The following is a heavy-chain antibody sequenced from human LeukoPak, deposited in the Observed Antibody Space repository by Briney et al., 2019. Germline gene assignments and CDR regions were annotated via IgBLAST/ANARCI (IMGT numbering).Heavy chain of an antibody. V-gene: IGHV3-48*01. J-gene: IGHJ4*02. CDR2: ISSSSSTI. Sequence: GGSLRLSCAASGFTFSSYAMHWVRQAPGKGLEWVSYISSSSSTIYYADSVKGRFTISRDNAKNSLYLQMNSLRAEDTAVYYCARDDYGGNSGYWGQGTLVTVSS. D-gene: IGHD4-23*01. CDR1: GFTFSSYA. CDR3: ARDDYGGNSGY.